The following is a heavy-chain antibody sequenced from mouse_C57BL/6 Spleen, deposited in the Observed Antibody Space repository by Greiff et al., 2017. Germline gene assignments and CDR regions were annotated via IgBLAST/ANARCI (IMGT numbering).Heavy chain of an antibody. CDR1: GYTFTSYW. CDR3: ARDYGSSYTTTFYWYFDV. D-gene: IGHD1-1*01. Sequence: QVHVKQPGAELVKPGASVKMSCKASGYTFTSYWITWVKQRPGQGLEWIGDIYPGSGSTNYNEKFKSKATLTVDTSSSTAYMQLSSLTAEDSAVYYCARDYGSSYTTTFYWYFDVWGTGTTVTVSS. V-gene: IGHV1-55*01. CDR2: IYPGSGST. J-gene: IGHJ1*03.